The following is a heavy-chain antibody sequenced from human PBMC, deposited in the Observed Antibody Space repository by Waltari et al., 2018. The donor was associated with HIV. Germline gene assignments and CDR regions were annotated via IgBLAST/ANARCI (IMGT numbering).Heavy chain of an antibody. CDR2: IIPILDLS. CDR1: GDTFSSYT. V-gene: IGHV1-69*02. CDR3: ARGKGYYGMDV. J-gene: IGHJ6*02. Sequence: QVQLVQSGAEVKKPGSSVRVSCTASGDTFSSYTINWVRQAPGQGLEWMGRIIPILDLSNSAQKFQDRVTIMADKSTNTAYMDLSSLTSEDTVVYYCARGKGYYGMDVWGQGTTVTVSS.